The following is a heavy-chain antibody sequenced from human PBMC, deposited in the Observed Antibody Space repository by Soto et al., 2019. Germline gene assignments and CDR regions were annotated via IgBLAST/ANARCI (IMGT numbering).Heavy chain of an antibody. CDR2: ISYDGSNK. D-gene: IGHD3-9*01. V-gene: IGHV3-30-3*01. CDR3: ARDRGYFVWLSQKPFDAFYF. CDR1: GFTFSSYA. J-gene: IGHJ3*01. Sequence: GGSLRLSCAASGFTFSSYAMHWVRQAPGKGLEWVAVISYDGSNKYYADSVKGRFTISRDNSKNTLYLQMNSLRAEDTAVYYCARDRGYFVWLSQKPFDAFYFCGKGTMVTVS.